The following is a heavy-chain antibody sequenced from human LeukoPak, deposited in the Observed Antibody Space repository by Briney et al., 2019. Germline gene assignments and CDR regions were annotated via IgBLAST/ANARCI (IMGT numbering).Heavy chain of an antibody. V-gene: IGHV3-48*01. CDR3: ATYGSEDAFDI. D-gene: IGHD1-26*01. CDR2: ISSSSSTI. Sequence: GGSLRLSCAASGFTFSSYSMNWVRQAPGKGLEWVSYISSSSSTIYYADSVKGRFTISRDNAKNSLYLQMNSLRADDTAVYYCATYGSEDAFDIWGQGTMVTVSS. CDR1: GFTFSSYS. J-gene: IGHJ3*02.